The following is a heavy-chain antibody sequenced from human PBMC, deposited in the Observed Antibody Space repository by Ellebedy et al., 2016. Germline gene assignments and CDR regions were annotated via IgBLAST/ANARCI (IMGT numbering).Heavy chain of an antibody. CDR3: VPGRENSGAEVGP. CDR1: GLTLSTYW. Sequence: GGSLRLSXTASGLTLSTYWMYWVRQAPGKGLVWVSRINPDGSSTTYADSVKGRFTISRDNAENTVYLQMNSLRADDTAVYYCVPGRENSGAEVGPWGPGTLVTVSS. J-gene: IGHJ4*02. D-gene: IGHD2-15*01. CDR2: INPDGSST. V-gene: IGHV3-74*01.